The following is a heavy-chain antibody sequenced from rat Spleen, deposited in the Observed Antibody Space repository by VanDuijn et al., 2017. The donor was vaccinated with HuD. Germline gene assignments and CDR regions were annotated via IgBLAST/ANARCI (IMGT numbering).Heavy chain of an antibody. V-gene: IGHV5-29*01. CDR1: GFTFSNYY. D-gene: IGHD5-1*01. Sequence: EVQLVESGGDLVQPGRSLKLSCAASGFTFSNYYMAWVRQAPTKGLEWVATISYDGSTTYYRDSVKGRFTTSRDNVKSTLYLQMDSLRSEDTATYFCARQNWPYYFDYWGQGVMVTVSS. CDR3: ARQNWPYYFDY. J-gene: IGHJ2*01. CDR2: ISYDGSTT.